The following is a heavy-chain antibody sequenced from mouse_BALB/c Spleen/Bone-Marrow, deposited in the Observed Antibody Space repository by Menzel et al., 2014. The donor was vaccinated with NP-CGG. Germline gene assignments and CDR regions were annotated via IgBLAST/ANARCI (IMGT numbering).Heavy chain of an antibody. CDR2: IDPYNGGT. CDR3: ARCPPIYGSRYPAWFAY. V-gene: IGHV1S135*01. CDR1: GYSFTDYN. J-gene: IGHJ3*01. D-gene: IGHD1-1*01. Sequence: EVQRVESGPELVKPGASVKVSCKASGYSFTDYNMYWVKQSHGRSLEWIGYIDPYNGGTSYNQKFKGNATLTVDKSSSTAFMHLNSLTSEDSAVYYCARCPPIYGSRYPAWFAYWGQGTLVTVSA.